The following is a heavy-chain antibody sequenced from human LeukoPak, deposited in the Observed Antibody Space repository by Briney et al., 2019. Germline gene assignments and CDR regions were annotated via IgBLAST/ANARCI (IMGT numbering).Heavy chain of an antibody. CDR1: GGSISSYY. D-gene: IGHD3-10*01. CDR3: ARGVPELLWFGELSYYYMDV. Sequence: PSETLSLTRTVSGGSISSYYWSWIRQPPGKGLEWIGYIYYSGSTNYNPSLKSRVTISVDASKNQFSLKLSSVTAADTAVYYCARGVPELLWFGELSYYYMDVWGKGTTVTISS. V-gene: IGHV4-59*01. CDR2: IYYSGST. J-gene: IGHJ6*03.